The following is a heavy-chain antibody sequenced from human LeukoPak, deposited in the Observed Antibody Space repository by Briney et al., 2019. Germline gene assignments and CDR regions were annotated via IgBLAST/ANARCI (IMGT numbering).Heavy chain of an antibody. D-gene: IGHD6-19*01. V-gene: IGHV4-59*12. CDR3: ARGTLYSGWSYYFDY. CDR2: IYYSGST. Sequence: SETLSLTCTVSGGSISSDYWSWIRQPPGKGLEWIGYIYYSGSTNYNPSLKSRVTISVDTSKNQFSLKLSSVTAADTAVYYCARGTLYSGWSYYFDYWGQGSQVTVSS. CDR1: GGSISSDY. J-gene: IGHJ4*02.